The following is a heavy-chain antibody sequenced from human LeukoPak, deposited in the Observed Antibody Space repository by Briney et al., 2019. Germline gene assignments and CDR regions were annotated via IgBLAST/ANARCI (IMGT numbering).Heavy chain of an antibody. CDR2: IIPIFGTA. CDR3: ARDRLSVVPAAIGY. D-gene: IGHD2-2*01. J-gene: IGHJ4*02. Sequence: GASVKVSCKASGGTFSSYAISWVRQAPGQGLEWMGGIIPIFGTANYAQKLQGRVTMTTDTSTSTAYMELRSLRSDDTAVYYCARDRLSVVPAAIGYWGQGTLVTVSS. V-gene: IGHV1-69*05. CDR1: GGTFSSYA.